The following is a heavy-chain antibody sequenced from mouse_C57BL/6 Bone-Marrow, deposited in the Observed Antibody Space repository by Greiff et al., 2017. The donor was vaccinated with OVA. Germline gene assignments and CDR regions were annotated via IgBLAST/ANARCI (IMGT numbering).Heavy chain of an antibody. D-gene: IGHD4-1*01. Sequence: EVQRVESGGDLVKPGGSLKLSCAASGFTFSSYGMSWVRQTPDKRLAWVATISSGGSYTYYPDSVKGRFTISRDNAKNTLNLQMSSLKSEDTAMCYCASHLGHNSFDYWGQGTTLTVSS. CDR2: ISSGGSYT. CDR3: ASHLGHNSFDY. J-gene: IGHJ2*01. V-gene: IGHV5-6*01. CDR1: GFTFSSYG.